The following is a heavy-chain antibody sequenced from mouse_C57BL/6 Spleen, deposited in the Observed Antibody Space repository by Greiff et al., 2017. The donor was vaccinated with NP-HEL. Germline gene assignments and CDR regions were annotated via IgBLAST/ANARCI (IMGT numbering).Heavy chain of an antibody. CDR3: ARGTVVAQGAYYFDY. D-gene: IGHD1-1*01. CDR1: GYTFTSYW. V-gene: IGHV1-61*01. Sequence: QVQLQQPGAELVRPGSSVKLSCKASGYTFTSYWMDWVKQRPGQGLEWIGNIYPSDSETHYNQKFKDKATLTVDKSSSTAYMQLSSLTSEDSAVYYYARGTVVAQGAYYFDYWGQGTTLTVSS. J-gene: IGHJ2*01. CDR2: IYPSDSET.